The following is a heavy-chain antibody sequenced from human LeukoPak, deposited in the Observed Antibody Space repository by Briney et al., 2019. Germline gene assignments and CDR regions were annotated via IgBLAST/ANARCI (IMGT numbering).Heavy chain of an antibody. D-gene: IGHD2-8*02. Sequence: KPGGSLRLSCAASVLPFMIYSVNWVRQAPGKGLEWVSSIKSSSSYIYYADSVKGRFTISRDNAKNTLYLQMNSLRVEHTAMFFIAVSGCSVAVCPGDGMYVWGQGTTVTVSS. J-gene: IGHJ6*02. CDR2: IKSSSSYI. V-gene: IGHV3-21*01. CDR1: VLPFMIYS. CDR3: AVSGCSVAVCPGDGMYV.